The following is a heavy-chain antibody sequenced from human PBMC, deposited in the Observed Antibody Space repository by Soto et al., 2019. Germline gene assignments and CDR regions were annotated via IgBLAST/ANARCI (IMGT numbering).Heavy chain of an antibody. V-gene: IGHV4-59*01. CDR1: GGSISSYY. CDR2: IYYSGSI. D-gene: IGHD2-2*01. J-gene: IGHJ4*02. Sequence: SETLSLTCTVSGGSISSYYWSWIRQPPGKGLEWIGYIYYSGSINYNPSLKSRVTISVDTSKNQFSLKLSSVTAADTAVYYCARSGRVPAAMDFDYWGQGTLVTVSS. CDR3: ARSGRVPAAMDFDY.